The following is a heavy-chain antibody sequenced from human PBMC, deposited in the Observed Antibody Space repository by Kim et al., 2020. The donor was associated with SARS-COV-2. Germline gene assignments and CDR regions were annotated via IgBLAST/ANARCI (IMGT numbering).Heavy chain of an antibody. CDR1: GFTFSSYG. CDR3: AKVREGDDILTGYYLDY. J-gene: IGHJ4*02. V-gene: IGHV3-30*18. Sequence: GGSLRLSCAASGFTFSSYGMHWVRQAPGKGLEWVAAISYDGSNKYYADSVKGRFTISRDNSKNTLYLQMNSLRAEDTAVYYCAKVREGDDILTGYYLDYWGQRTPVTASS. CDR2: ISYDGSNK. D-gene: IGHD3-9*01.